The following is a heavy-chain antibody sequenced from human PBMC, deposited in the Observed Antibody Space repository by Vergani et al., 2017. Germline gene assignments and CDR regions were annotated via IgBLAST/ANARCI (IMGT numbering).Heavy chain of an antibody. Sequence: VQLVQSGAEVKKPGASVKVSCKASGYTFTDHYMHWVKQAPGKGLEWMGLVDPEDGETIYAEKFKGRVTIAADTSTDTAHLELSSLRSEDTAVYYCATPQTVTTGGMEVWGQGTKVIVSS. CDR1: GYTFTDHY. CDR3: ATPQTVTTGGMEV. D-gene: IGHD4-17*01. J-gene: IGHJ6*02. CDR2: VDPEDGET. V-gene: IGHV1-69-2*01.